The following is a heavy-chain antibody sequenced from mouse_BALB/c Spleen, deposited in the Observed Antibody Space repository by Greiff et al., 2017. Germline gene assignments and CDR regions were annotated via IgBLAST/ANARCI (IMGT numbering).Heavy chain of an antibody. CDR2: IYPGSGST. J-gene: IGHJ3*01. D-gene: IGHD2-14*01. CDR1: GYTFTSYW. CDR3: ARGAYYRYGAWIAY. V-gene: IGHV1-55*01. Sequence: QVQLQQPGAELVKPGPSVKLSCKASGYTFTSYWINWVKLRPGQGLEWIGDIYPGSGSTNYNEKFKSKATLTVDTSSSTAYMQLSSLASEDSALYDCARGAYYRYGAWIAYWGQGTLVTVSA.